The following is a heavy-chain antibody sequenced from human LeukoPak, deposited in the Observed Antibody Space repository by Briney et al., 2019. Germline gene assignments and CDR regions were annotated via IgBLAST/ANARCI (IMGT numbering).Heavy chain of an antibody. CDR3: AKNTGDGYNWYFQH. J-gene: IGHJ1*01. CDR1: GYTFTGYY. CDR2: INPNSGGT. D-gene: IGHD5-24*01. V-gene: IGHV1-2*02. Sequence: ASVKVSCKASGYTFTGYYMHWVRQAPGQGLEWMGWINPNSGGTNYAQKFQGRVTMTRDTSISTAYMELSRLRSDDTAVYYCAKNTGDGYNWYFQHWGQGTLVTVSS.